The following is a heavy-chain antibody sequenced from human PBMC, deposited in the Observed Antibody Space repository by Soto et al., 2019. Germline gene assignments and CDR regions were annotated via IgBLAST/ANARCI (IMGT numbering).Heavy chain of an antibody. CDR1: GGIYGSHG. Sequence: QVQLIQSEAEVKKPGSSVRVSCTASGGIYGSHGFSWVRQAPGQRLEWVGGFIPIFRTLTYTEKFQARVRIAADESTNAVYLDLSSLTSEDTAVYYCVRDRRIYYSDPLDEFVASDYEVWGQGTMVIVSS. V-gene: IGHV1-69*01. CDR2: FIPIFRTL. D-gene: IGHD3-22*01. J-gene: IGHJ3*01. CDR3: VRDRRIYYSDPLDEFVASDYEV.